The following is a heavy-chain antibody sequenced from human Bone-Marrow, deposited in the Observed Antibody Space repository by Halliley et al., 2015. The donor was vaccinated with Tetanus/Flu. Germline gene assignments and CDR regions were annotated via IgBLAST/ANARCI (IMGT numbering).Heavy chain of an antibody. J-gene: IGHJ4*02. CDR3: VRLSSFGHLEY. Sequence: QLVQSGAEVKKPGESLRISCKASEYSFASFWISWVRQKPGRGLEWVGRIDPVDSYTDYSPSLEGHVTISVDKSIRAAYLQWNSLKVSDTAMYYCVRLSSFGHLEYWGPGTLVTVSS. CDR1: EYSFASFW. CDR2: IDPVDSYT. V-gene: IGHV5-10-1*01. D-gene: IGHD3-3*01.